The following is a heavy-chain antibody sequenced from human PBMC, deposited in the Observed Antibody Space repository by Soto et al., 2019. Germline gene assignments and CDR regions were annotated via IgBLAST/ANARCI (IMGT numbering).Heavy chain of an antibody. J-gene: IGHJ4*02. CDR2: IWYDGSNK. CDR1: GFTFSTYG. D-gene: IGHD6-25*01. Sequence: SLRLSCAASGFTFSTYGIHWVRQAPGKGLEWVAVIWYDGSNKYYADSVKGRFTSSRDNSKNMLYLQMNSLRAEDTAVYYCARSIVAAPDTVNWGQGALVTVSS. CDR3: ARSIVAAPDTVN. V-gene: IGHV3-33*01.